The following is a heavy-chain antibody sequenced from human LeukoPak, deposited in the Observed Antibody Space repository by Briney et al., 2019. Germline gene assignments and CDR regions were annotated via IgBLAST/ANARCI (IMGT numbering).Heavy chain of an antibody. D-gene: IGHD6-13*01. CDR1: GFTFSDHY. CDR2: ISSSSSTI. J-gene: IGHJ4*02. CDR3: ARDGSSWNFDY. Sequence: KPGGSLRLSCAASGFTFSDHYMSWIRQPPGKGLEWVSYISSSSSTIFYADSVKGRFTISRDNAKKSLYLQMNSLRAEDTAVYYCARDGSSWNFDYWGQGILVTVTS. V-gene: IGHV3-11*01.